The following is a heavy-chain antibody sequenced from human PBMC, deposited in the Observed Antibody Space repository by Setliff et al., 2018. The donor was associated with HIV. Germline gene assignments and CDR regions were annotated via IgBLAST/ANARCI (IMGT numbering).Heavy chain of an antibody. CDR2: IYTSGSP. Sequence: SETLSLTCTVSGGSISSYYWSWIRLPPGKGLEWIGYIYTSGSPHYKSSLTSRLTISLDTSRNQFSLKLTSVTAADSATYYCARWVYNSAWSLDYWGQGTLVTVSS. CDR3: ARWVYNSAWSLDY. D-gene: IGHD6-19*01. J-gene: IGHJ4*02. CDR1: GGSISSYY. V-gene: IGHV4-4*08.